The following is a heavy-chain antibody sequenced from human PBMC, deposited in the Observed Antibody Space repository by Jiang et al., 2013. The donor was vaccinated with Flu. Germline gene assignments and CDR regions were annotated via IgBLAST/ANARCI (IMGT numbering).Heavy chain of an antibody. J-gene: IGHJ4*02. CDR1: GFSLSTSGMC. CDR3: ARMGGDPTGGGVISKD. CDR2: IDWDDDK. D-gene: IGHD3-10*01. V-gene: IGHV2-70*11. Sequence: LVKPTQTLTLTCTFSGFSLSTSGMCVSWIRQPPGKALEWLARIDWDDDKYYSTSLKTRLTISKDTSKNQVVLTMTNMDPVDTATYYCARMGGDPTGGGVISKDWGQGTLVIVSS.